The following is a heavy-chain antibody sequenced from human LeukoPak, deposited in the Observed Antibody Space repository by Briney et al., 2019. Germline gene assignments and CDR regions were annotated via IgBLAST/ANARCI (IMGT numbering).Heavy chain of an antibody. CDR1: GGTFSSYA. Sequence: ASVKVSCKASGGTFSSYAISWVRQAPGQGLEWMGRISAYNGNTNYAQKLQGRVTMTTDTSTSTAYMELRSLRSDDTAVYYCARDSMAVALDYWGQGTLVTVSS. J-gene: IGHJ4*02. V-gene: IGHV1-18*01. CDR2: ISAYNGNT. CDR3: ARDSMAVALDY. D-gene: IGHD6-19*01.